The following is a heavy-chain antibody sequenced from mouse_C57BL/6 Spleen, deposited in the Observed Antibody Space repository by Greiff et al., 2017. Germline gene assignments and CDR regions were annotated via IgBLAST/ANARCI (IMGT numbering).Heavy chain of an antibody. J-gene: IGHJ3*01. Sequence: DVKLVESGGGLVKPGGSLKLSCAASGFTFSDYGMHWVRQAPEKGLEWVAYISSGSSTIYYADTVKGRFTISGDNAKNTLFLQITSLRSEDTAVYYCERDDGYYVFACWGQGTLVTVSA. CDR2: ISSGSSTI. D-gene: IGHD2-3*01. V-gene: IGHV5-17*01. CDR1: GFTFSDYG. CDR3: ERDDGYYVFAC.